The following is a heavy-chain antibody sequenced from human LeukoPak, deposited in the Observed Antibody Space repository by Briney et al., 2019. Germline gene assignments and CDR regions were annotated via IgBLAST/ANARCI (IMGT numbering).Heavy chain of an antibody. J-gene: IGHJ4*02. V-gene: IGHV3-7*03. CDR3: AKGLERESRLDS. CDR2: IKKDGSEK. Sequence: GGSLRLSCAASGFTVSSNYMSWVRQAPGKGLEWVANIKKDGSEKYYVDSVKGRFTISRDNSKNTLYLQMNSLRAEDTALYYCAKGLERESRLDSWGQGTLVTVSS. D-gene: IGHD1-1*01. CDR1: GFTVSSNY.